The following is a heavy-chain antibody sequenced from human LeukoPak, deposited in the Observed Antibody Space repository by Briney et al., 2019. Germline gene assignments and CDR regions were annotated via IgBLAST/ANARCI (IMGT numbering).Heavy chain of an antibody. Sequence: GGSLRLSCAASGFTFSSYAMSWVRQAPGKGLEWVSAISGSVGSTYYADSVKGRFTISRDNSKNTLYLQMNSLRAEETAVYYCATADRTYSSSWYGYYYMDVWGKGTTVTVSS. CDR3: ATADRTYSSSWYGYYYMDV. V-gene: IGHV3-23*01. CDR2: ISGSVGST. CDR1: GFTFSSYA. J-gene: IGHJ6*03. D-gene: IGHD6-13*01.